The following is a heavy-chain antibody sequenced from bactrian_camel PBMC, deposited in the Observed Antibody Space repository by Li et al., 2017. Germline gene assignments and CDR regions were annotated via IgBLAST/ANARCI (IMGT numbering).Heavy chain of an antibody. Sequence: VQLVESGGGLVQPGGSLRLSCAASGFTFSNYGMTWVRQAPGKGLEYVSAIDDDSSTTRYADSVKDRFTISRDNAKSTLYLQINSLKPEDTAVYYCAAALDWRLGTYTYWGQGTQ. D-gene: IGHD5*01. CDR1: GFTFSNYG. J-gene: IGHJ4*01. CDR3: AAALDWRLGTYTY. V-gene: IGHV3S42*01. CDR2: IDDDSSTT.